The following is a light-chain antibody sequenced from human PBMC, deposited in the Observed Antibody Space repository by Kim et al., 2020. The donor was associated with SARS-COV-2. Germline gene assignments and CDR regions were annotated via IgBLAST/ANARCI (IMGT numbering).Light chain of an antibody. J-gene: IGLJ2*01. CDR1: SASIDANY. Sequence: GKTVTLSCTRSSASIDANYVQWYQQRPGGVPTAVIYEDDQRPSGVSDRFSGSIDNSSNSASLTISGLKTEDEADYYCQSYNRSNVVFGGGTQLTVL. V-gene: IGLV6-57*03. CDR3: QSYNRSNVV. CDR2: EDD.